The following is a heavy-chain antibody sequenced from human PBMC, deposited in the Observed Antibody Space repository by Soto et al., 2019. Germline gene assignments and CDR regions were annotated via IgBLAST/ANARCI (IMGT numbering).Heavy chain of an antibody. Sequence: PSETLSLTCSVSDDSINSDKYYWGWIRQPPGKGLEWIGSIYYRGNAYYNPSLQTRVTISLDKSKSQFSLKLNSMTAADSVVYFCARLEGLATISYYFDFWGPGALVTVSS. CDR3: ARLEGLATISYYFDF. J-gene: IGHJ4*02. CDR2: IYYRGNA. CDR1: DDSINSDKYY. V-gene: IGHV4-39*01. D-gene: IGHD3-9*01.